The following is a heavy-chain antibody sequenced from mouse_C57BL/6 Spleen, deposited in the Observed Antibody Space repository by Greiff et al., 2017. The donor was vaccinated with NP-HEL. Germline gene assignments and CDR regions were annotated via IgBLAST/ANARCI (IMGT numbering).Heavy chain of an antibody. CDR3: ARCDGYYNYYAMDY. V-gene: IGHV1-64*01. J-gene: IGHJ4*01. Sequence: QVQLKESGAELVKPGASVKLSCKASGYTFTSYWMHWVKQRPGQGLEWIGMIHPNSGSTNYNEKFKSKATLTVDKSSSTAYMQLSSLTSEDSAVYYCARCDGYYNYYAMDYWGQGTSVTVSS. CDR1: GYTFTSYW. CDR2: IHPNSGST. D-gene: IGHD2-3*01.